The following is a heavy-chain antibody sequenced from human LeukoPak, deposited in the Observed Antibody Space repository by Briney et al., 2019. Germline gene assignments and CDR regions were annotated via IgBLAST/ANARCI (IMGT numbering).Heavy chain of an antibody. CDR3: ANYGSVSYFAY. CDR1: GFTFSNYG. V-gene: IGHV3-30*18. J-gene: IGHJ4*02. D-gene: IGHD3-10*01. CDR2: ISYDGSNK. Sequence: GGSLRLSCAASGFTFSNYGMHWVRQAPGKGLEWVALISYDGSNKYYADSVKGRFTISRDNSKNTLYLQMISLRAEDTAVYYCANYGSVSYFAYWRQGTLVTVSS.